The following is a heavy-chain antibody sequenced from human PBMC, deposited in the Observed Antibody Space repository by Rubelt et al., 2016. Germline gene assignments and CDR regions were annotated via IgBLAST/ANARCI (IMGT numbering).Heavy chain of an antibody. V-gene: IGHV3-33*01. J-gene: IGHJ3*02. D-gene: IGHD6-13*01. CDR1: GFTFSSYG. Sequence: QVQLVESGGGVVQPGRSLRLSCAASGFTFSSYGMHWVRQAPGKGLEWVAVIWYDGSNKYYADSVKGRFTMSRYNSKNTLYLQMNSLRAEDTAGYYGARVRAGSSSWYPVFGAFDIWGQGTMVTVSS. CDR3: ARVRAGSSSWYPVFGAFDI. CDR2: IWYDGSNK.